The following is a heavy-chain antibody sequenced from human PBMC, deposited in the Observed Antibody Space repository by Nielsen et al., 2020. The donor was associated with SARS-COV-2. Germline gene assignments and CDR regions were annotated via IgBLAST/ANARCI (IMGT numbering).Heavy chain of an antibody. J-gene: IGHJ5*02. CDR2: IDPSDAYT. Sequence: GESLQISCKGTGYSLTSYWITWVRQMLGKGLEWLGRIDPSDAYTNYSPSFHGHITISADKSISTAYLQWSSLKATDTAMYYCARHFSGVTILIWFDPWGQGTLVTVSS. V-gene: IGHV5-10-1*01. CDR1: GYSLTSYW. D-gene: IGHD3-3*01. CDR3: ARHFSGVTILIWFDP.